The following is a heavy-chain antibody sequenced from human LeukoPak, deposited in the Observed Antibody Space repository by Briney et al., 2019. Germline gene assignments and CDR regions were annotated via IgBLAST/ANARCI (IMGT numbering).Heavy chain of an antibody. CDR2: ISGSGGST. CDR1: GFTFSSYA. CDR3: ATCITIFGVVDC. D-gene: IGHD3-3*01. Sequence: GGSLRLSCAASGFTFSSYAMSWVRQAPGKGLEWVSAISGSGGSTYYADSVKGRFTISRDNSKNTLYLQMNSLRAEDTAVYYCATCITIFGVVDCWGQGTLVTVSS. J-gene: IGHJ4*02. V-gene: IGHV3-23*01.